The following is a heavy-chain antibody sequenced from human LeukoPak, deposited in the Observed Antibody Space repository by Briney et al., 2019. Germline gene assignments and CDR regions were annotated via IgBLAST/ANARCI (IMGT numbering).Heavy chain of an antibody. Sequence: QPGGSLRLSCAASGFTFSSYEVNWVRQAPGKGLEWVSPISGSGGSTYHADSVMGRFTITRDNSQNTLYLQMITLRAEDTAVYYCAKGRDGFNSDAFDIWGQGTMVTVSS. D-gene: IGHD5-24*01. J-gene: IGHJ3*02. V-gene: IGHV3-23*01. CDR2: ISGSGGST. CDR1: GFTFSSYE. CDR3: AKGRDGFNSDAFDI.